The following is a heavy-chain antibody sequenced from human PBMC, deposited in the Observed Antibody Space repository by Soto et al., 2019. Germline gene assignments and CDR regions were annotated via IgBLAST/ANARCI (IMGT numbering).Heavy chain of an antibody. CDR2: ISAYNGNT. CDR1: GYTFTSYG. Sequence: QVQLVQSGAEVKKPGASVKVSCKASGYTFTSYGISWVRQAPGQGLEWMGWISAYNGNTNYAQKLQGRVTMTTDTSTRTAYMEPRGLRSDETAVDYCARDDPVVVTHNWFDPWGQGTLVTVSS. D-gene: IGHD2-21*02. V-gene: IGHV1-18*01. CDR3: ARDDPVVVTHNWFDP. J-gene: IGHJ5*02.